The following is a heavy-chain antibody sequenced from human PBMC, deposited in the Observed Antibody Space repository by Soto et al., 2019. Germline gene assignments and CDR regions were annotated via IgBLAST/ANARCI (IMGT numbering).Heavy chain of an antibody. V-gene: IGHV4-39*01. CDR3: ARRYGWLYFDY. CDR1: GDSISSSNYS. Sequence: SETLSLTCTVSGDSISSSNYSWGWIRQPPGKGLEWIGTIFYSGSTYYNPSLKSRVTISVDTSKNQFSLELTSVTAADTALYYCARRYGWLYFDYWGQGSLVTVSS. CDR2: IFYSGST. D-gene: IGHD3-10*01. J-gene: IGHJ4*02.